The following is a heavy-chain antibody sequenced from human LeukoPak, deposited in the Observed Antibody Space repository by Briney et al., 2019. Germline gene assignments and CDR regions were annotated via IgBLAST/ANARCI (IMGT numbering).Heavy chain of an antibody. CDR1: GYTFTGYY. CDR2: INPNSGGT. J-gene: IGHJ4*02. D-gene: IGHD2-21*02. CDR3: ARETGGGDQSFDY. V-gene: IGHV1-2*02. Sequence: ASVKVSCKASGYTFTGYYIHWVRQAPGQGLEWMGWINPNSGGTNYAQMFQGRVAMTRDTPISTAYMELSGLRSDDTAVYYCARETGGGDQSFDYWGQGTLVTVSS.